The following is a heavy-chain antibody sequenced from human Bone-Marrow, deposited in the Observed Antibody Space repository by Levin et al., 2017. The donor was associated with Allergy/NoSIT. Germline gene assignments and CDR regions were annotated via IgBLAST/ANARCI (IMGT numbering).Heavy chain of an antibody. CDR1: GYTFTSYD. CDR2: MNPNSGNT. J-gene: IGHJ6*03. V-gene: IGHV1-8*01. CDR3: ARGFSKPGNSNSRWYYYYYMDG. D-gene: IGHD4-11*01. Sequence: GESLKISCKASGYTFTSYDINWVRQATGQGLEWMGWMNPNSGNTGYAQKFQGRVTMTRNTSISTAYMELSSLRSEDTAVYYCARGFSKPGNSNSRWYYYYYMDGWGKGTTVTVSS.